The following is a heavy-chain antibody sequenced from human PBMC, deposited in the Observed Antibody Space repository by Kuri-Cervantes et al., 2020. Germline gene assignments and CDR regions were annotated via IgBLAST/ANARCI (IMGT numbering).Heavy chain of an antibody. CDR2: VNRGSSDI. Sequence: LSLTCAASGFTFSSYAMSWVRQAPGKGLEWVSYVNRGSSDILYSDSVKGRFTISRDSAKNSLYLQMSSLRAEDTAVYYCARELEAVAGYIDYWGQGTLVTVSS. J-gene: IGHJ4*02. V-gene: IGHV3-48*01. CDR1: GFTFSSYA. CDR3: ARELEAVAGYIDY. D-gene: IGHD6-19*01.